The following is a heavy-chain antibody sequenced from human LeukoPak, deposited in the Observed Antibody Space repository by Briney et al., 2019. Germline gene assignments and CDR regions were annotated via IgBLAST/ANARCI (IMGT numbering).Heavy chain of an antibody. CDR2: IGSSDGL. V-gene: IGHV3-23*01. CDR1: GFTFRIHA. CDR3: AKDATPGNSVYDHFDY. J-gene: IGHJ4*02. Sequence: PGGSLRLSCAASGFTFRIHAMSWVRQAPGKGLEWVSTIGSSDGLHYADSVKGRFTVSRDDPQNTLYLQMASLRAEDAAIYYCAKDATPGNSVYDHFDYWGQGTLVTVSS. D-gene: IGHD5/OR15-5a*01.